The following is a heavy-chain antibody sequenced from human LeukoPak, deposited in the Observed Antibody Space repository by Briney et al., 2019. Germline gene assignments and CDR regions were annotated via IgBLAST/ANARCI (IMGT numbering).Heavy chain of an antibody. Sequence: GGSLRLSCAASGFTFSSYGMHWVRQAPGKGLEWVAVISYDGSNKYCADSVKGRFTISRDNSKNTLYLQMNSLRAEDTAVYYCAKESAGSGYSGYDYFEYFQHWGQGTLVTVSS. CDR3: AKESAGSGYSGYDYFEYFQH. J-gene: IGHJ1*01. CDR1: GFTFSSYG. D-gene: IGHD5-12*01. CDR2: ISYDGSNK. V-gene: IGHV3-30*18.